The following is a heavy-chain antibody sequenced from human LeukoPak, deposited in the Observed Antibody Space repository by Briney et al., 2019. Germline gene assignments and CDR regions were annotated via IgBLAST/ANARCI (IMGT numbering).Heavy chain of an antibody. CDR3: ARHYYGSGSYEDY. J-gene: IGHJ4*02. CDR2: ISSSGTTI. D-gene: IGHD3-10*01. V-gene: IGHV3-11*04. CDR1: GLTFSDYY. Sequence: GGPLRLSCAASGLTFSDYYMTWIRQAPGKGLEWVSYISSSGTTIYYADSVKGRFTISRDNAKNSLYLQMNSLRAEDTAVYYCARHYYGSGSYEDYWGQGTLVTVSS.